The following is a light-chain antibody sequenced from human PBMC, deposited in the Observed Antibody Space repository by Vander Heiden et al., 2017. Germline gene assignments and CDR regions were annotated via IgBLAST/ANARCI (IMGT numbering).Light chain of an antibody. V-gene: IGKV1-39*01. J-gene: IGKJ4*01. Sequence: DIQMTQSPSSLSSSVGDGVTITCRTSQSIDTYLNWYQQKPGKAPKLLIYVASSLQSGVPSRFSGSGSGTHFTLTISSLQPEDFATYYCQQSYSSPRLTFGGGTKVEIK. CDR1: QSIDTY. CDR2: VAS. CDR3: QQSYSSPRLT.